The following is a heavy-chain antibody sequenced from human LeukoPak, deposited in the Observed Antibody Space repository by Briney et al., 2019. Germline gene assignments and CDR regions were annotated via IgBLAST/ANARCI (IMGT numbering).Heavy chain of an antibody. Sequence: QSGGSLRLSCAASGFTFSSYAMSWVRQAPGKGLEWVSTINGGGVNKHYADSVGGRFTISRDNSKNTLFLQMNSLRDEDTAVYYCAKDLYSNYGPADYWGQGNLVTVSS. CDR3: AKDLYSNYGPADY. CDR1: GFTFSSYA. CDR2: INGGGVNK. D-gene: IGHD4-11*01. J-gene: IGHJ4*02. V-gene: IGHV3-23*01.